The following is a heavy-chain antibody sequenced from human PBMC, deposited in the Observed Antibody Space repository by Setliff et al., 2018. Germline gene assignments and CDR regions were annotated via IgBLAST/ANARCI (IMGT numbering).Heavy chain of an antibody. CDR2: MNAHSGNS. D-gene: IGHD5-12*01. CDR3: ARGKWFRLDKSAWSNWFDP. J-gene: IGHJ5*02. Sequence: ASVKVSCKASGYTFTGYYMHWVRQAPGQGLEWMGWMNAHSGNSGCAQKFQGRVTMTRDTSISTAYMELNSLQYEDTAVYYCARGKWFRLDKSAWSNWFDPWGQGTLVTVS. V-gene: IGHV1-8*02. CDR1: GYTFTGYY.